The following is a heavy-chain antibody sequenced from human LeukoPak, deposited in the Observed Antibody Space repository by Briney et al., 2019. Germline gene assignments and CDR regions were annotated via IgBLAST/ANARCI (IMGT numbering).Heavy chain of an antibody. D-gene: IGHD6-13*01. J-gene: IGHJ4*02. CDR3: ARTVAAAGRFDY. CDR1: GDSISSHY. V-gene: IGHV4-59*04. Sequence: SETLSLTCSVSGDSISSHYWNWIRQPPGKGLEWIGSMYYSGSTYYNPSLKSRVTISVDTSKNQFSLKLSSVTAADTAVYYCARTVAAAGRFDYWGQGTLVTVSS. CDR2: MYYSGST.